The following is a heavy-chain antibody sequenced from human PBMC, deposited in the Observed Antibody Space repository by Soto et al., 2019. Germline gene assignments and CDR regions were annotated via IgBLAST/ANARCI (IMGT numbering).Heavy chain of an antibody. CDR2: ISYDGSNK. CDR3: ARLDSYAY. CDR1: GFTFSSYA. J-gene: IGHJ4*02. D-gene: IGHD3-22*01. V-gene: IGHV3-30-3*01. Sequence: LRLSCAASGFTFSSYAMHWVRQAPGKGLEWVAVISYDGSNKYYADSVKGRFTISRDNSKNTLYLQMNSLRAEDTAVYYCARLDSYAYWGQGTLVTVSS.